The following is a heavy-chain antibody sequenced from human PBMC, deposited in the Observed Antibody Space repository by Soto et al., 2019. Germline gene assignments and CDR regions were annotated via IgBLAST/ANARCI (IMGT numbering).Heavy chain of an antibody. CDR2: VYYTGST. D-gene: IGHD5-18*01. CDR3: AHGRYGCFDY. J-gene: IGHJ4*02. Sequence: SETLSLTCTVSGVSISNFYWSWSRQPPGKGLEWIGYVYYTGSTSYNPSLKRRVTFSADSSRDQFSLKLSSVTAADTAVYSCAHGRYGCFDYWGQGPLVTVSS. V-gene: IGHV4-59*12. CDR1: GVSISNFY.